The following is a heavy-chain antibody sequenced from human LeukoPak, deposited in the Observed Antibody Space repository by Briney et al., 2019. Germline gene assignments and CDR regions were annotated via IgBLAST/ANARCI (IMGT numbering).Heavy chain of an antibody. Sequence: PGGSLRLSCAASGFTFSSYSMNWVRQAPGKGLEWVSYISSSSSTIYYADSVKGRFTISRDNAKNSLYLQMNSLRAEDTAVYYCATGLRYSSGWPIDYWGQGTLVTVSS. D-gene: IGHD6-19*01. CDR1: GFTFSSYS. CDR2: ISSSSSTI. J-gene: IGHJ4*02. CDR3: ATGLRYSSGWPIDY. V-gene: IGHV3-48*04.